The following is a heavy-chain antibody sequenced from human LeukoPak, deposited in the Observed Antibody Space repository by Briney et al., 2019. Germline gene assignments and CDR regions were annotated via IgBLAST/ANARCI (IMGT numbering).Heavy chain of an antibody. D-gene: IGHD1-26*01. CDR1: GFTFSSYA. V-gene: IGHV3-64*01. Sequence: GGSLRLSCAASGFTFSSYAMHWVRQAPGKGLEYVSAISSNGGSTYYANSVKGRFTISRDNSKNTLYLQMGSLRAEDMAVYYCTRGVGYSGSYVRFDYWGQGTLVTVSS. J-gene: IGHJ4*02. CDR3: TRGVGYSGSYVRFDY. CDR2: ISSNGGST.